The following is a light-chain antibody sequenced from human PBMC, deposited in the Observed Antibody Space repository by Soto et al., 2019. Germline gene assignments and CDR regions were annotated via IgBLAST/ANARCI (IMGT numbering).Light chain of an antibody. J-gene: IGKJ4*01. CDR1: QSVSSS. CDR3: QQYNKWPLS. Sequence: EIVMTQSPATLSVSPGERATLSCWASQSVSSSLAWYQQKPGQAPRLLIYGASTRATGIPARFSGSGSGTVFTYNISSLQSEDLAFYFCQQYNKWPLSFGGGTKVEI. V-gene: IGKV3-15*01. CDR2: GAS.